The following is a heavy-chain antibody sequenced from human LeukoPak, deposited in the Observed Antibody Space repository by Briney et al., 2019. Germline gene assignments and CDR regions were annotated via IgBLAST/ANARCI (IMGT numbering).Heavy chain of an antibody. J-gene: IGHJ4*02. Sequence: GGSLRLSCAASGFTFSSYGMTWVRQAPGKGLEWVSAISGSGSGGSTYYADSVKGRFTISRDNSKNTLYLQMNSLRVEDTAVYYCAKDFVAVAGGKVDCWGQGTLVTVSS. CDR3: AKDFVAVAGGKVDC. CDR1: GFTFSSYG. V-gene: IGHV3-23*01. D-gene: IGHD6-19*01. CDR2: ISGSGSGGST.